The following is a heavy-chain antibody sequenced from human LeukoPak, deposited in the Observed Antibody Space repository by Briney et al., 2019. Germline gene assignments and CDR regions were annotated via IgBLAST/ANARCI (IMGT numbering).Heavy chain of an antibody. CDR1: GFTFDDYA. Sequence: QAGGSLRLSCAASGFTFDDYAMHWVRQAPGKGLEWVSGISWNSGSIGYADSVKGRFTISRDNAKNSLYLQMNSLRAEDMALYYCAKDMAAGAARPSGYFDYWGQGTLVTVSS. CDR2: ISWNSGSI. CDR3: AKDMAAGAARPSGYFDY. V-gene: IGHV3-9*03. J-gene: IGHJ4*02. D-gene: IGHD6-6*01.